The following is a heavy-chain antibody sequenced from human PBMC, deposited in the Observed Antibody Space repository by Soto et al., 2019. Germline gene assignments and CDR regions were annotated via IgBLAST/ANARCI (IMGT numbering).Heavy chain of an antibody. D-gene: IGHD2-15*01. CDR1: GFILNSFS. J-gene: IGHJ6*02. Sequence: GGSLRLACAGSGFILNSFSMNWVRQAPGKGLEWVSYISSIRTTIYYADSVRGGFTISRDDAKKSRLLQMNSLRDDDTAVYYCVRGRSDSLMDVWGQGTTVTVSS. V-gene: IGHV3-48*02. CDR2: ISSIRTTI. CDR3: VRGRSDSLMDV.